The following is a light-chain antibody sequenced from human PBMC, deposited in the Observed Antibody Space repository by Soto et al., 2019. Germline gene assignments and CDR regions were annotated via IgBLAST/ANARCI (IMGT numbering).Light chain of an antibody. V-gene: IGKV3-15*01. CDR2: GAS. CDR3: LQYNNWVPT. CDR1: QSVRSN. Sequence: EIFLAQARCSLSLSPVERATLSCRASQSVRSNLAWYQQKPGQAPRLLIYGASTRATGVPARFSGSGSGTEFTLTISSLQSEDFAVYYCLQYNNWVPTFGQGTKVDI. J-gene: IGKJ1*01.